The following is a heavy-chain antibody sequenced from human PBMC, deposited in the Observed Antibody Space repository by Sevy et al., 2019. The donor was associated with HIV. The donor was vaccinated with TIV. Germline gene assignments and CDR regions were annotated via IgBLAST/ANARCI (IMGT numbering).Heavy chain of an antibody. CDR3: ARELIDSSGYYTADF. V-gene: IGHV3-7*01. D-gene: IGHD3-22*01. CDR2: IKEDGSAK. CDR1: GFTFSSYW. J-gene: IGHJ4*02. Sequence: GGSLRLSCAASGFTFSSYWMTWVRQAPGKGLEWVGNIKEDGSAKYYVDSVKGRFTTSRDNAKNSLYLQMNSLRAEDTGLYYCARELIDSSGYYTADFWGQGTLVTVSS.